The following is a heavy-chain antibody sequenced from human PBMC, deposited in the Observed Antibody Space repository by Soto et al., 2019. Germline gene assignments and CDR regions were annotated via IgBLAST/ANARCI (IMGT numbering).Heavy chain of an antibody. CDR2: IKQDGSEI. D-gene: IGHD4-4*01. Sequence: EVQLVESGGGLVQPGGSLRLSCAASGFTLSGYWMSWVRQAPGKGLEWVANIKQDGSEIYYVDSVKGRFTISRDNAKNSLFLQMNSLSAEDTAVYYCLITTSAFDIWGQGTLVTVSS. CDR1: GFTLSGYW. J-gene: IGHJ3*02. V-gene: IGHV3-7*01. CDR3: LITTSAFDI.